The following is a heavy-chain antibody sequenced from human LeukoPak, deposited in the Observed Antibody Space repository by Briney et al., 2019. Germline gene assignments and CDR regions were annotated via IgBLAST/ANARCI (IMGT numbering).Heavy chain of an antibody. V-gene: IGHV1-46*01. Sequence: ASVKVSCKASGYSFTTYGISWVRQAPGQGLEWMGIINPSGGSTSYAQKFQGRVTMTRDMSTSTVYMELSSLRSEDTAVYYCARDPRYYYDSSGFFDYWGQGTLVTVSS. CDR2: INPSGGST. J-gene: IGHJ4*02. CDR1: GYSFTTYG. D-gene: IGHD3-22*01. CDR3: ARDPRYYYDSSGFFDY.